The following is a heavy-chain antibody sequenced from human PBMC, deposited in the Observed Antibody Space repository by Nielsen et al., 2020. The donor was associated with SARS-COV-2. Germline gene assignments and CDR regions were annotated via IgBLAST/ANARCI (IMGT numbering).Heavy chain of an antibody. D-gene: IGHD3-10*01. CDR3: AREVRSSGNYFDY. Sequence: GSLRLSCAVSGGSISSSNWWSWVRQPPGKGLEWIGEIYHSGSTNYNPSLKSRVTISVDKSKNQFSLKLSSVTAADTAVYYCAREVRSSGNYFDYWGQGTLVTVSS. V-gene: IGHV4-4*02. CDR2: IYHSGST. J-gene: IGHJ4*02. CDR1: GGSISSSNW.